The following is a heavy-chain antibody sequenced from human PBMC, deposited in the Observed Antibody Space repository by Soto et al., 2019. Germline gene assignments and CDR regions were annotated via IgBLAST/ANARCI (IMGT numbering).Heavy chain of an antibody. V-gene: IGHV4-39*01. J-gene: IGHJ5*02. CDR2: IYHSGST. Sequence: KTSETLSLTCTVSGDSLSSSSYYWGWIRQPPGKGLEWIGSIYHSGSTYYNPSLKSRVTISVDTSKNQFSLKLSSVTAADTAVYYCASGYGGVVVAATSWFDPWGQGTLVTVSS. CDR1: GDSLSSSSYY. D-gene: IGHD2-15*01. CDR3: ASGYGGVVVAATSWFDP.